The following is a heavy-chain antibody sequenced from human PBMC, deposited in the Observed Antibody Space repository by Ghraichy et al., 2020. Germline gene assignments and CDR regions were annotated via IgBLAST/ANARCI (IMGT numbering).Heavy chain of an antibody. Sequence: ASVKVSCKASGYTFTTYNIHWVRQAPGQGLEWMGIMNTSGTGTTYAQKFQGRVTMTRDTSATTVYMELRGLRSDDTAMYYCARDRGGVGADWGQGTLTNVSS. CDR2: MNTSGTGT. CDR1: GYTFTTYN. J-gene: IGHJ4*02. CDR3: ARDRGGVGAD. V-gene: IGHV1-46*01. D-gene: IGHD1-26*01.